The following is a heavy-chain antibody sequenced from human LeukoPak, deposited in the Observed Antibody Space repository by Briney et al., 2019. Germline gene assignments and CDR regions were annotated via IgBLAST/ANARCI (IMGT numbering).Heavy chain of an antibody. CDR3: ASNYYDSSGYYYY. Sequence: SETLSLTCTVSGGSISSGSYYWSWIRQPAGKRLEWIGRIYTSGSTNYNPSLKSRVTISVDTSKNQFSLKLSSVTAADTAVYYCASNYYDSSGYYYYWGQGTLVTVSS. J-gene: IGHJ4*02. CDR2: IYTSGST. V-gene: IGHV4-61*02. CDR1: GGSISSGSYY. D-gene: IGHD3-22*01.